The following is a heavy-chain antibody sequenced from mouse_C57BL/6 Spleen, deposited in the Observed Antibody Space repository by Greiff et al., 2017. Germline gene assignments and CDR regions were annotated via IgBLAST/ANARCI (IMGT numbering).Heavy chain of an antibody. J-gene: IGHJ2*01. V-gene: IGHV1-55*01. D-gene: IGHD2-12*01. Sequence: VQLQQPGAELVKPGASVKMSCKASGYTFTSYWITWVKQRPGQGLEWIGDLYPGSGSTNYNEKFKSKATLTLDTSSSTAYMQLSSLTSADSAVYYCARRGSYPDYWGQGTTLTVSS. CDR3: ARRGSYPDY. CDR2: LYPGSGST. CDR1: GYTFTSYW.